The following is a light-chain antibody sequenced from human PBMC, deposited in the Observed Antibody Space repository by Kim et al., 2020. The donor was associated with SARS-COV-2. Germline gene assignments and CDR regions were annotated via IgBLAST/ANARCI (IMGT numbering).Light chain of an antibody. CDR2: AAS. J-gene: IGKJ5*01. CDR1: QDIRRW. CDR3: QQANSFPIT. Sequence: AHVGDRVTISCRASQDIRRWLGWYQKKPGKAPKLLIYAASNLQSGVPSRFSGSGSGTDFTLTISSLQPENSATYYCQQANSFPITFGQGTRLEIK. V-gene: IGKV1D-12*01.